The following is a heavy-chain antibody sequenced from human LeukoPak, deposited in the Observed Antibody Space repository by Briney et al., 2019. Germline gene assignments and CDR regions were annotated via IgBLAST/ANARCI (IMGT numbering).Heavy chain of an antibody. CDR3: ARARGTTGTTRIAFDI. Sequence: GRSLRLSCAASGFTFNTYAMHCVRQAPGKGLEWVAVISYDGSTKYYADSVKGRFTISRDNSKNTVYLQMDSLRPEDTAVCYCARARGTTGTTRIAFDIWGKGTMVTVSS. CDR2: ISYDGSTK. D-gene: IGHD1-1*01. V-gene: IGHV3-30-3*01. CDR1: GFTFNTYA. J-gene: IGHJ3*02.